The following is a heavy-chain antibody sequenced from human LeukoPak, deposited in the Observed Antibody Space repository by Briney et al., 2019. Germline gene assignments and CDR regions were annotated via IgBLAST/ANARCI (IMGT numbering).Heavy chain of an antibody. V-gene: IGHV3-48*01. CDR2: ISSSSSTT. CDR1: GFTFSGYS. CDR3: ARDRCSGGRCYSLAFDALDI. D-gene: IGHD2-15*01. Sequence: PGGSLRLSCAASGFTFSGYSMIWVRQAPGKGLEWVSYISSSSSTTYYADSVKGRFTISRDNAKNSLYLLMNSLRAEDTAVYYCARDRCSGGRCYSLAFDALDIWGQGTMVTVSS. J-gene: IGHJ3*02.